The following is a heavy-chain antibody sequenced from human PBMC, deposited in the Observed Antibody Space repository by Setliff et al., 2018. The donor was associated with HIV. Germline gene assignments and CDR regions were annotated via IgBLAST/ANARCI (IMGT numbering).Heavy chain of an antibody. CDR3: ARGDYGYNGKGFDY. CDR1: GYSISSGYY. V-gene: IGHV4-38-2*02. J-gene: IGHJ4*02. Sequence: PSETLSLTCTVSGYSISSGYYWGWIRQPPGKGLEWIGSIYHSGSTYYNPSLKSRVTISVDTSKNQFSLKLSSVTAADTAVYYCARGDYGYNGKGFDYWGPGTLVTVSS. D-gene: IGHD4-17*01. CDR2: IYHSGST.